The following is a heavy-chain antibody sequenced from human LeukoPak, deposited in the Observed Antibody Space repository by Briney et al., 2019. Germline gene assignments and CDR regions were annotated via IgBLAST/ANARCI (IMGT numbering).Heavy chain of an antibody. CDR1: GYTFTGYY. J-gene: IGHJ4*02. CDR2: INPNSGGT. D-gene: IGHD6-19*01. CDR3: ARPADSSGWYSPSDY. Sequence: ASVKVSCKASGYTFTGYYMHWVPQAPGQGLEWMGWINPNSGGTNYAQKFQGRVTMTRDTSISTAYMELSRLRSDDTAVYYCARPADSSGWYSPSDYWGQGTLVTVSP. V-gene: IGHV1-2*02.